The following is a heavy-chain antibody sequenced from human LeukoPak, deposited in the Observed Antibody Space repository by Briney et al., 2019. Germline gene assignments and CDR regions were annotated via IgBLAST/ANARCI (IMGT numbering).Heavy chain of an antibody. V-gene: IGHV4-34*01. CDR2: INHSGST. Sequence: SETLSLTCAVYGGSFSGYYWSWIRQPPGKGLEWIGEINHSGSTNYNPSLKSRVTISVDTSKNQFSLKLSSVTAADTAVYYCARGNHYYGSGSYYTRNWFGPWGQGTLVTVSS. J-gene: IGHJ5*02. D-gene: IGHD3-10*01. CDR3: ARGNHYYGSGSYYTRNWFGP. CDR1: GGSFSGYY.